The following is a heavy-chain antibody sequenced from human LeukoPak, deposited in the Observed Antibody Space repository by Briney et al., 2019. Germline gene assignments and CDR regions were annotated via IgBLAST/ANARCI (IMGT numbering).Heavy chain of an antibody. V-gene: IGHV3-74*01. J-gene: IGHJ6*02. Sequence: GGSLRLSCAASGFTFSSYWMYWVRQAPGKGLVWVSRINSDGSTTSYADSVKGRFTISRDNAKNTLYLQMNSLRAEDTAVYYCARVGTTSNFYYYYGMDVGGQATTVTVSS. CDR2: INSDGSTT. CDR3: ARVGTTSNFYYYYGMDV. D-gene: IGHD2/OR15-2a*01. CDR1: GFTFSSYW.